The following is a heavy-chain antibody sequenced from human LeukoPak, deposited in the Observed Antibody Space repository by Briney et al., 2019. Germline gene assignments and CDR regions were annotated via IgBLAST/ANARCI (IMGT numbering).Heavy chain of an antibody. J-gene: IGHJ4*02. V-gene: IGHV3-53*01. CDR1: VFTVSNNY. CDR3: ARDVQLDY. Sequence: GGSLRLSCAASVFTVSNNYMSWVRQAPGKGLEWVSVLYTGGSAYYADSVKGRFTISRDNSKNTLYLQMNSLSAEDTAVYYCARDVQLDYWGQGTLVTVSS. CDR2: LYTGGSA.